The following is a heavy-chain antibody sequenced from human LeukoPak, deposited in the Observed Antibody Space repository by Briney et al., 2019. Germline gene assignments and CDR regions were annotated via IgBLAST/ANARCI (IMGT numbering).Heavy chain of an antibody. D-gene: IGHD6-13*01. CDR1: GFTFSSYW. Sequence: GGSLRLSCAAPGFTFSSYWMSWVRQAPGKGLEWVANIKQDGSEKYYVDSVKGRFTISRDNAKNSLYLQMNSLRAEDTAVYYCATYIAAAGPQPYYYYYYMDVWGKGTTVTVSS. J-gene: IGHJ6*03. CDR2: IKQDGSEK. V-gene: IGHV3-7*01. CDR3: ATYIAAAGPQPYYYYYYMDV.